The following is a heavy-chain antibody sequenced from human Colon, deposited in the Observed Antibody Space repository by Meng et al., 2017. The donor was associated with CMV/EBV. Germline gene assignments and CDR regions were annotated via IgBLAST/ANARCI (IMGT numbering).Heavy chain of an antibody. CDR3: SRGYCSSTSCYRSAWFDP. J-gene: IGHJ5*02. CDR1: GYSFTSYD. CDR2: MNPNSGNT. V-gene: IGHV1-8*01. D-gene: IGHD2-2*01. Sequence: ASVQVSCKASGYSFTSYDINWVRQATGQGLEWMGWMNPNSGNTGYAQKYQGRVTMTSNTSISTAYMELSSRRSEDTAVYYCSRGYCSSTSCYRSAWFDPWGQGTLVTVSS.